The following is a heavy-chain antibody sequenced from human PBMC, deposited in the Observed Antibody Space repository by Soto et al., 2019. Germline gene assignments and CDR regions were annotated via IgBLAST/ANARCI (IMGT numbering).Heavy chain of an antibody. CDR2: IYYSGST. CDR3: ARRYDSLGFDP. J-gene: IGHJ5*02. V-gene: IGHV4-59*01. Sequence: PSETLSLTCTVSGGSISSYYWSWIRQPPGKGLEWIGYIYYSGSTNYNPSLKSRVTISVDTSKNQFSLKLSSVTAADTAVYYCARRYDSLGFDPWGQGTLVTVS. D-gene: IGHD1-1*01. CDR1: GGSISSYY.